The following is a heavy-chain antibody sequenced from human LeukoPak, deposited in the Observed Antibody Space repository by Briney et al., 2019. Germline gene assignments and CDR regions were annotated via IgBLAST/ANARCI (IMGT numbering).Heavy chain of an antibody. CDR3: ARDCWDYGSGSYCGIDY. V-gene: IGHV3-21*01. J-gene: IGHJ4*02. Sequence: GGSLRLSCAASGFAFTSHAMTWVRQAPGKGLEWVSSISSSSSYIYYADSVKGRFTISRDNAKNSLYLQMNSLRAEDTAVYYCARDCWDYGSGSYCGIDYWGQGTLVTVSS. CDR2: ISSSSSYI. D-gene: IGHD3-10*01. CDR1: GFAFTSHA.